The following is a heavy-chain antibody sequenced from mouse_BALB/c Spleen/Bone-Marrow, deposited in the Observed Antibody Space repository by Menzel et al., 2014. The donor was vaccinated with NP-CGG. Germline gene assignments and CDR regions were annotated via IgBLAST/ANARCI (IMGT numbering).Heavy chain of an antibody. CDR3: ARLEEGYGNYEGYYYALDY. CDR2: ISYSGIT. J-gene: IGHJ4*01. D-gene: IGHD2-10*02. Sequence: EVQLVESGPSLVKPSQPLSLTCSVTGDSITSGYWNWIRKFPGNKLEYMGYISYSGITYYNPSLRSRISITRDTSKNQYYLQLNSVTTEDTATYFCARLEEGYGNYEGYYYALDYWGQGTSVTVSS. CDR1: GDSITSGY. V-gene: IGHV3-8*02.